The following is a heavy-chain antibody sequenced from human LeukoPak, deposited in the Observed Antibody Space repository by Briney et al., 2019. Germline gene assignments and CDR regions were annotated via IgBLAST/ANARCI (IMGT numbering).Heavy chain of an antibody. V-gene: IGHV4-38-2*01. CDR2: IYHSGST. Sequence: SETLSLTYPVSGYSISSGYYWGWIRQPPGKGLEWSGRIYHSGSTYYNPSLKSRVTISVDTSKNQFSLKLSSVTAADTAVYYCARLPLDGDYDYWGQGTLVTVSS. CDR1: GYSISSGYY. D-gene: IGHD4-17*01. CDR3: ARLPLDGDYDY. J-gene: IGHJ4*02.